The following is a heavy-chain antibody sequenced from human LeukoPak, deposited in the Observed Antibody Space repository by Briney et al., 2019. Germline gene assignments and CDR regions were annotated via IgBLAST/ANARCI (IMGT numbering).Heavy chain of an antibody. V-gene: IGHV3-23*01. D-gene: IGHD6-19*01. Sequence: PGGSLRLSCAASGFTFSNYDMSWVRQAPGKGLEWVSSISDSGGSTYYADSVKGRFTISRDNSKNTLYLQMTNLRAADTAVYYCAKDLSRAMAGDWFDPWDQGSLVTVSS. CDR2: ISDSGGST. CDR1: GFTFSNYD. J-gene: IGHJ5*02. CDR3: AKDLSRAMAGDWFDP.